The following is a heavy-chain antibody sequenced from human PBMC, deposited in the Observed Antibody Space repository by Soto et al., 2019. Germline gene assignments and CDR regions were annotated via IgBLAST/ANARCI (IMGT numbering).Heavy chain of an antibody. Sequence: QVQLQESGPGLVKPSETLSLTCTVSGGSISSYYWSWIRQPPGKGLEWIGYIYYSGSTNYNPSLKSRVTISVDTSKNQFSLKLSPVTAADTAVYYCARWVEMATIFDYWGQGTLVTVSS. CDR3: ARWVEMATIFDY. CDR1: GGSISSYY. V-gene: IGHV4-59*01. CDR2: IYYSGST. D-gene: IGHD5-12*01. J-gene: IGHJ4*02.